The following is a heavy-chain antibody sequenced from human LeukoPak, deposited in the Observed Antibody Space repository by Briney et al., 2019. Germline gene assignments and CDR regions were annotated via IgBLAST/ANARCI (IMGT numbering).Heavy chain of an antibody. CDR2: INHSGST. CDR1: GGSFSGYY. Sequence: SETLSLTCAVYGGSFSGYYWSWIRQPPGKGLEWIGEINHSGSTNYNPSLKSRVTISVDTSNNQFSLKLSSVTAADTAVYYCARLLRYFGDDAFDIWGQGTMGTVSS. J-gene: IGHJ3*02. V-gene: IGHV4-34*01. D-gene: IGHD3-9*01. CDR3: ARLLRYFGDDAFDI.